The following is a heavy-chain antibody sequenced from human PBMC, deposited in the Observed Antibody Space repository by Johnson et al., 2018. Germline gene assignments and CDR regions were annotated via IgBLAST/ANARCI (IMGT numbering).Heavy chain of an antibody. CDR2: ISWNSGSI. V-gene: IGHV3-9*01. D-gene: IGHD3-16*01. J-gene: IGHJ6*02. CDR3: AKDVDFVGAGVDYYGMDV. Sequence: VQLVQSGGGLVQPGRSLRLSCAASGFTFDDYAMHWVRQAPGKGLEWVSGISWNSGSIGYADSVKGRFTISRDNAKNSLYLQMNRLRAEDTALYYCAKDVDFVGAGVDYYGMDVWGQGTTVTVSS. CDR1: GFTFDDYA.